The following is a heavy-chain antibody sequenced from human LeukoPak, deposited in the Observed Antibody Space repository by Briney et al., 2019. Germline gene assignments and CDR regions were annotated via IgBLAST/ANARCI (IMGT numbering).Heavy chain of an antibody. V-gene: IGHV3-23*01. D-gene: IGHD1-26*01. CDR1: GFTFSNYA. Sequence: GGSLRLSCAASGFTFSNYAMSWVRQAPGKGPEWVSAINTNSGSIYYTDSVKGRFTTSRDNSRNTLYLQMNDLRPEDTAVYSCAKQSPYGGRFGVDDDWGRGTLVTVSS. CDR3: AKQSPYGGRFGVDDD. J-gene: IGHJ4*02. CDR2: INTNSGSI.